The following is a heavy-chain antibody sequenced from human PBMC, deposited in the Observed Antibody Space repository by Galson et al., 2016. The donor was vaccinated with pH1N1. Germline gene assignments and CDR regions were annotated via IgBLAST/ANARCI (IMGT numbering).Heavy chain of an antibody. V-gene: IGHV4-39*07. CDR3: ARAGGILYDFDY. CDR1: GGSISSETYY. J-gene: IGHJ4*02. CDR2: IHYSGTT. D-gene: IGHD2-8*01. Sequence: SETLSLTCSVSGGSISSETYYWGWIRQPPGKGLEWIGGIHYSGTTYHNPSLKSRVTLSVDTSKNQFSLKVTPVTAADTAVYYCARAGGILYDFDYWGQGSLVTVTS.